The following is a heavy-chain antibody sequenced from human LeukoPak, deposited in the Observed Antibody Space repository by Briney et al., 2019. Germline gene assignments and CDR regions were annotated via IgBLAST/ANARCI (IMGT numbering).Heavy chain of an antibody. CDR2: IYYSGST. CDR3: ARKGAAADY. D-gene: IGHD6-13*01. Sequence: SETLSLTCTVSGGSITGYYWSWIRQPPGKGLEWIGYIYYSGSTSYNPSLKSRVTISLDTSKNQFSLKLSSVTAADTAVYYCARKGAAADYWGQGTLVTVSS. CDR1: GGSITGYY. J-gene: IGHJ4*02. V-gene: IGHV4-59*12.